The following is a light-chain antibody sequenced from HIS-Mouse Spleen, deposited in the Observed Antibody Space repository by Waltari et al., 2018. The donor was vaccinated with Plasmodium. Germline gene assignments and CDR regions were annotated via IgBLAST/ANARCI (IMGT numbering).Light chain of an antibody. V-gene: IGLV2-23*03. CDR3: CSYAGSSTFVV. Sequence: QSALTQPASVSGSPGQSITIPCTATSSDVGGYNLVSWYQQHPGKAPKLMIYEGSKRPSGVSNRFSGSKSGNTASLTISGLQAEDEADYYCCSYAGSSTFVVFGGGTKLTVL. CDR1: SSDVGGYNL. J-gene: IGLJ2*01. CDR2: EGS.